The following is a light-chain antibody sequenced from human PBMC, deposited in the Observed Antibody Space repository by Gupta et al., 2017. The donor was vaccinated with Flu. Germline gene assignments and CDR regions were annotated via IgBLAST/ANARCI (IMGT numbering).Light chain of an antibody. J-gene: IGLJ1*01. CDR1: RGDIGDYKY. CDR3: SSYATTNTLV. V-gene: IGLV2-14*01. Sequence: SITSCRTGARGDIGDYKYVSWYQQYPGKAPKLIIYEVTNRPSQVSSRFSGSESANTASLTISGLQAEDEAEYFCSSYATTNTLVFGSGTTVTV. CDR2: EVT.